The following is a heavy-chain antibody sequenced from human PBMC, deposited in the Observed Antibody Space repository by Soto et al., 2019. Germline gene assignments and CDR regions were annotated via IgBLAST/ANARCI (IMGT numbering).Heavy chain of an antibody. CDR2: ISAYNGNT. J-gene: IGHJ6*03. V-gene: IGHV1-18*01. Sequence: ASVKVSCKASGYTFTSYGISWVRQAPGQGLEWMGWISAYNGNTNYAQKLQGRVTMTTDTSTSTAYMEMRSLRSDDTDVYYCARVSGIYCSGGSSYSGYDYYYYYYYMDVWGKGTTVTVSS. CDR1: GYTFTSYG. CDR3: ARVSGIYCSGGSSYSGYDYYYYYYYMDV. D-gene: IGHD2-15*01.